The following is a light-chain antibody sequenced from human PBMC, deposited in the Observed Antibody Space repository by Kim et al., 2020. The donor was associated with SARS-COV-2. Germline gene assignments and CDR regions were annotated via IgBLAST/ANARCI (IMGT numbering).Light chain of an antibody. CDR1: QSVSSN. J-gene: IGKJ1*01. CDR2: SAS. Sequence: EIVMTQSPATLSVSPGERATLSCRASQSVSSNLAWYQQKPGQAPRLLIYSASTRATGIPASFSGSGSGTEFTLTINSLQSEDFAVYYCQQYNNWPRTFGQGTKVDIK. CDR3: QQYNNWPRT. V-gene: IGKV3-15*01.